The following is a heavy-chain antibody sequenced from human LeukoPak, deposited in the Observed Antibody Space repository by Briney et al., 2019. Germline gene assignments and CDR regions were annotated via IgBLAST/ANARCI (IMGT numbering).Heavy chain of an antibody. Sequence: PSETLSLTCAVYGGSFSGYYWSWIRQPPGKGLEWIGEINHSGGTNYNPSLKSRVTISVDTSKNQFSLRLSSVTAADTAVYYCARRGGAVYCGGDCYYFDYWGQGTLVTVSS. CDR1: GGSFSGYY. J-gene: IGHJ4*02. CDR3: ARRGGAVYCGGDCYYFDY. V-gene: IGHV4-34*01. D-gene: IGHD2-21*02. CDR2: INHSGGT.